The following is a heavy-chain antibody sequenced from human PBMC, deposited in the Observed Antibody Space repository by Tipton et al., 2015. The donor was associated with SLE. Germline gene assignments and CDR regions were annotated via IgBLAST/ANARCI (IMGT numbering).Heavy chain of an antibody. CDR3: ARVRYNWNHFDF. V-gene: IGHV5-51*01. D-gene: IGHD1-20*01. J-gene: IGHJ4*02. Sequence: SPSFQGQVTISADKSISTAYLQWSSLKASDTAMYYCARVRYNWNHFDFWGQGTLVTVSS.